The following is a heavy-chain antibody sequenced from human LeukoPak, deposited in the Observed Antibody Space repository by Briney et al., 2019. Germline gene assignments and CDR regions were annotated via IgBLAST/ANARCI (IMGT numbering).Heavy chain of an antibody. V-gene: IGHV3-23*01. J-gene: IGHJ6*02. D-gene: IGHD3-16*01. CDR3: AKDQGDVYHYYGMDV. CDR1: GFTFSSYA. CDR2: ISGSGGST. Sequence: GGSLRLSCAASGFTFSSYAMSWVRQAPGKGLERVSAISGSGGSTYYADSVKGRFTISRDNSKNTLYLQMNSLRAEDTAVYYCAKDQGDVYHYYGMDVWGQGTTVTVSS.